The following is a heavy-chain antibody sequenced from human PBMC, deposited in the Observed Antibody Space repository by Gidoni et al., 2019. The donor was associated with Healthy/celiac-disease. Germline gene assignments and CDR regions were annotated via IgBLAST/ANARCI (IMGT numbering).Heavy chain of an antibody. V-gene: IGHV3-30*02. CDR3: RVYDFWVPRY. D-gene: IGHD3-3*01. CDR2: IRYDGSNK. J-gene: IGHJ4*02. Sequence: QVQLVESGGAVVRPGGSRRLSCAASGFPFSSYGMHWVRQAPGKGLEWVAFIRYDGSNKYYADSVKGRFTISRDNSKNTLYLQMNSLRAEDTAVYYCRVYDFWVPRYWGQGTLVTVSS. CDR1: GFPFSSYG.